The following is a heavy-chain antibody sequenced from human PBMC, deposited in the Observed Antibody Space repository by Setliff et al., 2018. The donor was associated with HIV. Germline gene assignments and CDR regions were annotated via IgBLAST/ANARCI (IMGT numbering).Heavy chain of an antibody. D-gene: IGHD1-7*01. CDR1: GFTFSNYA. CDR2: ILSTGERT. CDR3: LGNWGNWNSCG. J-gene: IGHJ4*02. V-gene: IGHV3-23*01. Sequence: GGSLRLSCAASGFTFSNYAMSWVRQAPGEGLEWVSAILSTGERTFYADSVKGRFTISRDNSKNTVYLQMNSLRAEDTAVYYCLGNWGNWNSCGWGQGTLVTVSS.